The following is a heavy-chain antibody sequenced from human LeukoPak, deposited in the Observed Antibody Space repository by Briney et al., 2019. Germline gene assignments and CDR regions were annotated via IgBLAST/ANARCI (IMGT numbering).Heavy chain of an antibody. Sequence: HGESLKISCQASGYSFTSSWIGWARQMPGKGLEWMAIINPGDSDTRYSPSFQGQVTISADKSISTAYLQWSSLKASGTAMYYCARRGITGTTSFIRQYYFDYWGQGTLVTVSS. J-gene: IGHJ4*02. D-gene: IGHD1-7*01. CDR2: INPGDSDT. CDR1: GYSFTSSW. V-gene: IGHV5-51*01. CDR3: ARRGITGTTSFIRQYYFDY.